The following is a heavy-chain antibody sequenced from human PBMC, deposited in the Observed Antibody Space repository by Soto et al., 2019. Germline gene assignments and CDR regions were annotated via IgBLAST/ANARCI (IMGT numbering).Heavy chain of an antibody. J-gene: IGHJ4*02. CDR3: ARRHSNSMFDY. D-gene: IGHD2-2*01. CDR1: GFSLSTTKVG. Sequence: SGPTLVKPTQTLTLTCTFSGFSLSTTKVGVGWIRQPPGKALEWLALIYWDDDKRYNVSLKSRLTITKDTSKNHVVLTMTNMAHVDTATYYCARRHSNSMFDYWGQGTLVTVSS. V-gene: IGHV2-5*02. CDR2: IYWDDDK.